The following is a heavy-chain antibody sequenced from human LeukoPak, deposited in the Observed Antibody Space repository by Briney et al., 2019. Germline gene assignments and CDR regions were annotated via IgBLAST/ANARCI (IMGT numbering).Heavy chain of an antibody. J-gene: IGHJ4*02. D-gene: IGHD3-22*01. CDR1: GGSFSGYY. V-gene: IGHV4-34*01. Sequence: SETLSLTCAVYGGSFSGYYWSWIRQPPGKGLEWIGEINHSGSTNYNPSLKSRVTISVDTSKNQFSLKLSSVTAADTAVYYCARGTPPPAHYYDSSGYYFWGQGTLVTVSS. CDR2: INHSGST. CDR3: ARGTPPPAHYYDSSGYYF.